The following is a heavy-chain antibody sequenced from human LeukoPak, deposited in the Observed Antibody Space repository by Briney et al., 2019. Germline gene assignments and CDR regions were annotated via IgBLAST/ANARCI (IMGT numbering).Heavy chain of an antibody. V-gene: IGHV3-48*01. D-gene: IGHD2-2*01. CDR3: ARDSFVVVPAAPQHRDY. Sequence: GGSLRLSCAASGFTFSSYSMNWVRQAPGKGLEWVSYISSSSSTIYYADSVKGRFTISRDNAKNSLYLQMNSLRAEDTAVYYCARDSFVVVPAAPQHRDYWGQGTLVTVSS. CDR2: ISSSSSTI. CDR1: GFTFSSYS. J-gene: IGHJ4*02.